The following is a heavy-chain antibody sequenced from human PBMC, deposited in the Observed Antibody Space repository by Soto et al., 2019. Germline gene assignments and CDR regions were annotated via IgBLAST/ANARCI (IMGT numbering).Heavy chain of an antibody. Sequence: PGGSLRLSCAASGFTFSSYSMNWVRQAPGKGLEWVSSISSSSYIHYADSVRGRFTISRDNAKNSLYLQMNSLRAEDTAVYYCARDGGMSGYDLDYWGQGTLVTVSS. CDR1: GFTFSSYS. CDR3: ARDGGMSGYDLDY. V-gene: IGHV3-21*01. D-gene: IGHD5-12*01. CDR2: ISSSSYI. J-gene: IGHJ4*02.